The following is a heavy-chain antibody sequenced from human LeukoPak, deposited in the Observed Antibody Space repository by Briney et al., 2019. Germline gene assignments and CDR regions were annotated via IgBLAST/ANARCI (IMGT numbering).Heavy chain of an antibody. CDR3: AKGMANYYYYGMDV. CDR1: GFTFSNYG. Sequence: GGSLRLSCAASGFTFSNYGMHWVRQAPGKGLEWVSSISGSGDITYYADSVKGRFTISRDNSKNTLYLQMNSLRADDTAVYYCAKGMANYYYYGMDVRGQGTTVTVSS. D-gene: IGHD2-8*01. J-gene: IGHJ6*02. CDR2: ISGSGDIT. V-gene: IGHV3-23*01.